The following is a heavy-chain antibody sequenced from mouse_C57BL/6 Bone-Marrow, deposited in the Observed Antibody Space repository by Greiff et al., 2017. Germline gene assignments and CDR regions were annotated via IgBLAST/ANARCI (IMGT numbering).Heavy chain of an antibody. Sequence: VHLVESGAALAKPGASVKLSCKASGYTFTSYWMHWVKQRPGQGLEWIGYINPSSGYTKYNQKFKDKATLTADKSSSTAYMQLSSLTYEDSAVYYCASIVTRYYYAMDYWGQGTSVTVSS. V-gene: IGHV1-7*01. CDR1: GYTFTSYW. J-gene: IGHJ4*01. CDR2: INPSSGYT. D-gene: IGHD2-5*01. CDR3: ASIVTRYYYAMDY.